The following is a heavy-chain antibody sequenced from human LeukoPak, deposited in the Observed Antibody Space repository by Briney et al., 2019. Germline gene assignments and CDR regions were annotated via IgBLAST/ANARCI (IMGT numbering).Heavy chain of an antibody. D-gene: IGHD4-17*01. V-gene: IGHV3-7*01. CDR3: AREGDYGDYDWFDP. CDR1: GFTFSSYW. CDR2: IKQDGSEK. Sequence: GGSLRLSCAASGFTFSSYWMSWVRQAPGKGLEWVANIKQDGSEKYYVDSVRGRFTISRDNAKNSLYLQMNSLRAEDTAVYYCAREGDYGDYDWFDPWSQGTLVTVSS. J-gene: IGHJ5*02.